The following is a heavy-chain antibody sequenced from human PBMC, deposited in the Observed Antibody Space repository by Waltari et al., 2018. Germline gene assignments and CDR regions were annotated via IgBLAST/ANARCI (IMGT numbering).Heavy chain of an antibody. D-gene: IGHD3-22*01. V-gene: IGHV4-61*09. CDR3: ARVWASDSSGKLYYYYGMDV. CDR2: IYTSGST. CDR1: GGSISSGSYY. J-gene: IGHJ6*02. Sequence: QVQLQESGPGLVKPSQTLSLTCTVSGGSISSGSYYWSWIRQPAGKGREWIGYIYTSGSTNYNPSLKSRVTISVDTSKNQFSLKLSSVTAADTAVYYCARVWASDSSGKLYYYYGMDVWGQGTTVTVSS.